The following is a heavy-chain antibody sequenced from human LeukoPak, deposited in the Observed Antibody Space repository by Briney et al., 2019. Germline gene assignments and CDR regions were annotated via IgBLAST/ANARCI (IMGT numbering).Heavy chain of an antibody. J-gene: IGHJ4*03. D-gene: IGHD5-18*01. CDR1: GGSFSGYY. V-gene: IGHV4-34*01. CDR3: ARPTRGYSYGHRSYFDY. Sequence: PSETLSLTCAVYGGSFSGYYWSWIRQPPGKGLEWIGEINHSGSTNYNPSLKSRVTISVDTSKNQFSLKLSSVTAADTAVYYCARPTRGYSYGHRSYFDYWGRGTLVTVSS. CDR2: INHSGST.